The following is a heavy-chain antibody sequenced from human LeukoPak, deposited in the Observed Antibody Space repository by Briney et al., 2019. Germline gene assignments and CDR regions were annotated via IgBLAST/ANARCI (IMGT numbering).Heavy chain of an antibody. CDR1: GGSVSSGSYY. D-gene: IGHD6-19*01. V-gene: IGHV4-61*01. J-gene: IGHJ5*02. Sequence: PSETLSLTCTVSGGSVSSGSYYWSWIRQPPGKGLEWIGYIYYSGSTNYNPSLKSRVTISVDTSKNQFSLKLSSVTAADTAVYYCARARSSGWFNWFDPWGQGTLVTVSS. CDR3: ARARSSGWFNWFDP. CDR2: IYYSGST.